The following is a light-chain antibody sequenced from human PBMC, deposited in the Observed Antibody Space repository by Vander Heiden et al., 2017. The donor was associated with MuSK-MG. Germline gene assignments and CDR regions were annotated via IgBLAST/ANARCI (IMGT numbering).Light chain of an antibody. Sequence: DIQMTQSPSSLSASIGDRVTITCRASQNIGNYLNWYQQKLGQAPKLLIYAASTLQSGDPSRLSGSRSGTDFALTISSLQPEDFATYDCQQTYSSPQSITFGQGTRLDFK. CDR2: AAS. CDR1: QNIGNY. J-gene: IGKJ5*01. V-gene: IGKV1-39*01. CDR3: QQTYSSPQSIT.